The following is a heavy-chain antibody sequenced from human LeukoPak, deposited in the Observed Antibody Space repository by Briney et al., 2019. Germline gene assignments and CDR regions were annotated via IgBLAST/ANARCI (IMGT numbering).Heavy chain of an antibody. CDR2: IYYSGST. V-gene: IGHV4-39*01. D-gene: IGHD3-10*01. J-gene: IGHJ5*02. CDR1: GGSTSSSSYY. CDR3: ARGYRYGSGSFNWFDP. Sequence: SETLSLTCTVSGGSTSSSSYYWGWIRQPPGKGLEWIGSIYYSGSTYYNPSLKSRVIISVDTSKNQFSLKLSSVTAADTAVYYCARGYRYGSGSFNWFDPWGQGTLVTVSS.